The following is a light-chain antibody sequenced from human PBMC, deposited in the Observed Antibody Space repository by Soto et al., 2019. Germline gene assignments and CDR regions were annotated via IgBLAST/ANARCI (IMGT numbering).Light chain of an antibody. J-gene: IGLJ3*02. CDR3: SSYAGTSAFVL. CDR1: RSDIGGYNL. CDR2: EVT. V-gene: IGLV2-23*02. Sequence: QSVLTQPASVSGSPGQSITMSCTGSRSDIGGYNLVSWYQQHPGKAPKLLIYEVTKRPSGVSIRFSGSKSGNTASLTISGLQAVDEADYYCSSYAGTSAFVLFGGGTKLTVL.